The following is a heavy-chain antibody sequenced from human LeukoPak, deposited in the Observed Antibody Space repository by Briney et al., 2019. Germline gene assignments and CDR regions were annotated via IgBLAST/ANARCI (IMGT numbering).Heavy chain of an antibody. J-gene: IGHJ4*02. Sequence: PGGSLRLSCAASGFTFSSYAMSWVRQAPGKGLEWVSAISGSGGSTYYADSVKGRFTISRDNSKNTLYLQMNSLRAEDTAVYYCAKDYKAYCGSTSCRFDYWGQGTLVTVSS. CDR1: GFTFSSYA. CDR3: AKDYKAYCGSTSCRFDY. D-gene: IGHD2-2*01. CDR2: ISGSGGST. V-gene: IGHV3-23*01.